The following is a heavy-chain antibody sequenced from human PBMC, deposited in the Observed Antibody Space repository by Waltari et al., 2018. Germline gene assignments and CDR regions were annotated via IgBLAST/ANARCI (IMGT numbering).Heavy chain of an antibody. CDR2: INPNSGGT. CDR1: GYTFTGYY. Sequence: QVQLVQSGAEVKKPGASVKVSCKASGYTFTGYYMHWVRQAPGQGLWWRGWINPNSGGTNDAQKFQGRGTMTRDTSISTAYMELSRLRSDDTAVYYCARDSYYYDSSGFFGNWFDPWGQGTLVTVSS. J-gene: IGHJ5*02. D-gene: IGHD3-22*01. CDR3: ARDSYYYDSSGFFGNWFDP. V-gene: IGHV1-2*02.